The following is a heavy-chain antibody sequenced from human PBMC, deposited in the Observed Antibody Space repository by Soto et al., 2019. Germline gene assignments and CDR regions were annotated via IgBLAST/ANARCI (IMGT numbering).Heavy chain of an antibody. CDR1: GYTFTGYY. J-gene: IGHJ6*02. CDR2: INPNSGGT. D-gene: IGHD3-10*01. Sequence: ASVKVSCKASGYTFTGYYMHWVRQAPGQGLEWMGWINPNSGGTNYAQKFQGRVTMTRDTSISTAYMELSRLRSDDTAVYYCARERVLWFGDFLLPSYPSRCMDFCGPGTMVT. V-gene: IGHV1-2*02. CDR3: ARERVLWFGDFLLPSYPSRCMDF.